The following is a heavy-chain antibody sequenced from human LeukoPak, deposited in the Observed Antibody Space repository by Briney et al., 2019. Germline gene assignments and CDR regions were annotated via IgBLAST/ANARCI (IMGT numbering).Heavy chain of an antibody. CDR1: GFTFSSYA. J-gene: IGHJ4*02. Sequence: GGSLRLSSADSGFTFSSYAMTWVRQAPGKGLEWVSAISGSGGSTSYADSVKGRITISTDKSKNTLYLQKNSLRAEDTAVYYCAKTDPKYCYGSGSYYSDYWGQGTLVTVSS. V-gene: IGHV3-23*01. CDR3: AKTDPKYCYGSGSYYSDY. CDR2: ISGSGGST. D-gene: IGHD3-10*01.